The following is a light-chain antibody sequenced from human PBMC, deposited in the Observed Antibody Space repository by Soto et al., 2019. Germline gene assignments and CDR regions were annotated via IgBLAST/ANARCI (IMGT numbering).Light chain of an antibody. J-gene: IGKJ2*01. Sequence: DIQMTQSPSSLSASVGDRVTITCRASHSISSYLNWYQQKPGKAPKLLIYAVSTLQGGVPPRFSGSGSGTDFNLTISSLQPEDFATYYCQQSYNTPRTLGQGTKLEIK. V-gene: IGKV1-39*01. CDR1: HSISSY. CDR2: AVS. CDR3: QQSYNTPRT.